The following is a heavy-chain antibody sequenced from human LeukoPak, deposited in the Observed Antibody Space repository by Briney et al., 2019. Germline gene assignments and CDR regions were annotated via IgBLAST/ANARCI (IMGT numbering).Heavy chain of an antibody. D-gene: IGHD1-26*01. Sequence: PRGSLRLSCAASRFTFSNYAMHWVRQAPGKGLEWVVVISSAGSNIYYADSVKGRFTISRDNSKNTLYLQMNSLRPEDTAVYYCTKDGGGSAPLDYWGQGTLVTVSS. CDR3: TKDGGGSAPLDY. CDR1: RFTFSNYA. V-gene: IGHV3-30*18. J-gene: IGHJ4*02. CDR2: ISSAGSNI.